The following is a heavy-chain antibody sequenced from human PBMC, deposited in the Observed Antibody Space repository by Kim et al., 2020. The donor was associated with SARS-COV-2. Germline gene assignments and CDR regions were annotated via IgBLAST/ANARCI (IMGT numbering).Heavy chain of an antibody. D-gene: IGHD3-22*01. V-gene: IGHV3-33*05. CDR2: ISYDGSNK. Sequence: GGSLRLSCAASGFTFSSYGMHWVRQAPGKGLEWVAVISYDGSNKYYADSVKGRFTISRDNSKNTLYLQMNSLRAEDTAVYYCARGTDYYDSSGLYGMDVWGQGTTVTVSS. CDR1: GFTFSSYG. CDR3: ARGTDYYDSSGLYGMDV. J-gene: IGHJ6*02.